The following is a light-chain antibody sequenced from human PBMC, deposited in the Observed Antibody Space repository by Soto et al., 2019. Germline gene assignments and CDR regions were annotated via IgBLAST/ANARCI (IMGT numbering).Light chain of an antibody. CDR1: QSVSVN. V-gene: IGKV3-15*01. CDR3: HHYNNWPRGT. CDR2: GAS. J-gene: IGKJ1*01. Sequence: EIVMTQSPVTLSVSPGERATLSCRASQSVSVNLAWYQQKPGQAPRLLIYGASTRATDIPARFSGSGSGAEFTLTISSLQSEDFAVYYCHHYNNWPRGTFGQGTKVEIK.